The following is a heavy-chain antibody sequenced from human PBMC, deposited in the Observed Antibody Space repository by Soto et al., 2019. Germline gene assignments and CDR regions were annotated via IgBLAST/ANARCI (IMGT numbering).Heavy chain of an antibody. CDR2: IYYTGNT. Sequence: QVQLQESGPGLLKPSQTLSLTCTVSGGSISSGVNNWSWIRQHPGEGLEWIGHIYYTGNTYYNPSLKSRVTISVGTSKNQFALRLSSVTAANTAVYFCARIGRVSNGGYLDYWGQGTLVTVSS. V-gene: IGHV4-31*03. D-gene: IGHD3-22*01. CDR1: GGSISSGVNN. CDR3: ARIGRVSNGGYLDY. J-gene: IGHJ4*02.